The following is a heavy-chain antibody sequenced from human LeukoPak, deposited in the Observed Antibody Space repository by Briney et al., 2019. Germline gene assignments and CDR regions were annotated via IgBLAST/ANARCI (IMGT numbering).Heavy chain of an antibody. V-gene: IGHV3-23*01. CDR3: AKTLIAYCGGDCYSLDY. CDR1: GFTFSGSA. J-gene: IGHJ4*02. D-gene: IGHD2-21*02. CDR2: ISGSGGST. Sequence: PGGSLRLSCAASGFTFSGSAMSWVRQAPGKGLEWVSAISGSGGSTYYADSVKGRFTISRDNSKNTLYLQMNSLRAEDTAVYYCAKTLIAYCGGDCYSLDYWGQGTLVTVSS.